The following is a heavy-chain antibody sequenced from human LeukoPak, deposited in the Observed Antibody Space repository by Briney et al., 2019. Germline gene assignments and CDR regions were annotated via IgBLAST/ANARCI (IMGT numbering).Heavy chain of an antibody. J-gene: IGHJ4*02. Sequence: GASVKVSCKASGYTFTSYGISWVRQAPGQGLEWMGWISAYNGNTKYAQKLQGRVTMTTDTSTSTAYMELRSLRSDDTAVYYCATSTVTTYYFDYWGQGTLVTVSS. CDR1: GYTFTSYG. D-gene: IGHD4-17*01. CDR3: ATSTVTTYYFDY. V-gene: IGHV1-18*01. CDR2: ISAYNGNT.